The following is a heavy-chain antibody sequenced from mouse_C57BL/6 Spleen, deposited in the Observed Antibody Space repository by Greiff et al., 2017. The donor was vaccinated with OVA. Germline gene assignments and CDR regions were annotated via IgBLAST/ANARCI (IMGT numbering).Heavy chain of an antibody. D-gene: IGHD1-1*01. Sequence: QVQLKQPGAELVKPGASVKLSCKASGYTFTSYWMQWVKQRPGQGLEWIGEIDPSDSYTNYNQKFKGKATLTVDTSSSTAYMQLSSLTSEDSAVYYCARGGVDTTVGSYWYFDVWGTGTTVTVSS. CDR1: GYTFTSYW. CDR2: IDPSDSYT. CDR3: ARGGVDTTVGSYWYFDV. J-gene: IGHJ1*03. V-gene: IGHV1-50*01.